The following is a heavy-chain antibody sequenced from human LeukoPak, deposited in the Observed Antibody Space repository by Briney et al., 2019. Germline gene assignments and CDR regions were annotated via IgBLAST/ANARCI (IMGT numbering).Heavy chain of an antibody. V-gene: IGHV1-3*01. CDR2: INAGNGNT. CDR3: ARGYSYGFYYYYGMDV. Sequence: GGSLRLSCAASGFTFTSYAMHWVRQAPGQRLEWMGWINAGNGNTKYSQKFQGRVTITRDTSASTAYMELSSLRSEDTAVYYCARGYSYGFYYYYGMDVWGQGTTVTVSS. J-gene: IGHJ6*02. CDR1: GFTFTSYA. D-gene: IGHD5-18*01.